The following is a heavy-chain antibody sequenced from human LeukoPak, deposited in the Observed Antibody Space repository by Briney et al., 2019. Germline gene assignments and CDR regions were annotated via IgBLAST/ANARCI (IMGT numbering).Heavy chain of an antibody. CDR3: ARMVGGGGSWYFDY. V-gene: IGHV2-70*01. Sequence: SGPALVKPTQTLTLTCTFSGFSLSTSPVCVSWIRRPPGKALEWLALIDWDDGKYYSTSLKTRLTISKDTSKNQVLLTMTNMDPVDTATFYCARMVGGGGSWYFDYWGQGTLVTVSS. D-gene: IGHD2-15*01. CDR2: IDWDDGK. CDR1: GFSLSTSPVC. J-gene: IGHJ4*02.